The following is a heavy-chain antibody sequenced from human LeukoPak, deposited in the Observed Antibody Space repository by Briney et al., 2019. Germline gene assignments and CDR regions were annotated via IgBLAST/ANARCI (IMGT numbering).Heavy chain of an antibody. V-gene: IGHV4-39*01. Sequence: SETLSLTCTVSGGSISSSSYYWGWIRQPPGKGLEWIGSIYYSGSTYYNPSLKSRVTISVDTSKNQFSLKLSSVTAADTAVYYCARLGYYDFWSGYYAGYFDYWGQGTLVTVSS. CDR1: GGSISSSSYY. D-gene: IGHD3-3*01. CDR2: IYYSGST. J-gene: IGHJ4*02. CDR3: ARLGYYDFWSGYYAGYFDY.